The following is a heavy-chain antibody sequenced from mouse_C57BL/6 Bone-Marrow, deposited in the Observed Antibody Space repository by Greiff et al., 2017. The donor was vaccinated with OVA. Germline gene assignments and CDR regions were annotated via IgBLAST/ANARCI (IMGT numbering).Heavy chain of an antibody. Sequence: QVQLQQSGAELARPGASVKMSCKASGYTFTSYTMHWVKQRPGQGLEWIGYINPSSGYTKYNQKFKDKATLTADKSSSTAYMQLSSLTSEDSAVYYCARYDYGDFFAYWGQGTLVTVSA. V-gene: IGHV1-4*01. CDR2: INPSSGYT. CDR1: GYTFTSYT. D-gene: IGHD2-4*01. CDR3: ARYDYGDFFAY. J-gene: IGHJ3*01.